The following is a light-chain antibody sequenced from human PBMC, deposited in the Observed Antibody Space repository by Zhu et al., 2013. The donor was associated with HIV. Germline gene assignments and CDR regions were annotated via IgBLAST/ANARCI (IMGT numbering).Light chain of an antibody. V-gene: IGKV3-11*01. CDR2: DAS. Sequence: EIVLTQSPGTLSLSPLDRATLSCRASQSVRSNFLAWYQQKPGQAPRLLIYDASNRATGIPARFSGSGSGTDFTLTISSLEPEDFAVYYCQQRSNWPGTFGGGTKVEIK. CDR3: QQRSNWPGT. CDR1: QSVRSN. J-gene: IGKJ4*01.